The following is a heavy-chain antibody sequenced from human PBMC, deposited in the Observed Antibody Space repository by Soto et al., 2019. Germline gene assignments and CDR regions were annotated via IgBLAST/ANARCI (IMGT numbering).Heavy chain of an antibody. CDR2: TYYRSKWYN. CDR3: ARLKILERRYYYYYAMDV. V-gene: IGHV6-1*01. D-gene: IGHD1-1*01. CDR1: GDSVSSNSAA. J-gene: IGHJ6*02. Sequence: SQTLSLTCAISGDSVSSNSAAWNWIRQSPSRGLEWLGRTYYRSKWYNDYAVSVKSRITINPDTSKNQFSLQLNSVTPEDTAVYYCARLKILERRYYYYYAMDVWGQGTTVTVSS.